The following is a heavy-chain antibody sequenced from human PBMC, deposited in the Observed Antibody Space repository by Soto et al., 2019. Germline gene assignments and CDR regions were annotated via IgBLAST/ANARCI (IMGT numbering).Heavy chain of an antibody. D-gene: IGHD6-6*01. CDR1: GGSISSSSYY. V-gene: IGHV4-39*01. Sequence: TSETLSLTCTVSGGSISSSSYYWGWIRQPPGKGLEWIGSIYYSGSTYYNPSLKSRVTISVDTSKNQFSLKLSSVTAADTAVYYCASLTLAARHYWGQGTLVTVSS. J-gene: IGHJ4*02. CDR2: IYYSGST. CDR3: ASLTLAARHY.